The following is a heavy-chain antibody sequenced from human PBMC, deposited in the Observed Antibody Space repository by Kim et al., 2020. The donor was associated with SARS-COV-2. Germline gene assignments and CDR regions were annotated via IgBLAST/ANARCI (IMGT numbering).Heavy chain of an antibody. J-gene: IGHJ4*02. Sequence: GGSLRLSCAASGFTVSSNYMSWVRQAPGKGLEWVSVIYSGGSTYYADSVKGRFTISRDNSKNTLYLQMNSLRAEDTAVYYCARERIAAAGIPAGAFDYWGQGTLVTVSS. V-gene: IGHV3-53*01. CDR3: ARERIAAAGIPAGAFDY. CDR1: GFTVSSNY. CDR2: IYSGGST. D-gene: IGHD6-13*01.